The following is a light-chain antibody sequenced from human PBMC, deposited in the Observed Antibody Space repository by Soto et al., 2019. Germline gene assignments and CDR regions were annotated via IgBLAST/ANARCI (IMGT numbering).Light chain of an antibody. CDR2: SNY. CDR3: SAWDASLNGYV. V-gene: IGLV1-44*01. CDR1: SSNIGSKT. Sequence: QSVLTQPPSASGTPGQRVTISCSGSSSNIGSKTVNWYQQLPGTAPKLLIYSNYQPPSGVPDRFSGSKSGTSASLAISGLQSDDEADYYCSAWDASLNGYVFGTGTKLTVL. J-gene: IGLJ1*01.